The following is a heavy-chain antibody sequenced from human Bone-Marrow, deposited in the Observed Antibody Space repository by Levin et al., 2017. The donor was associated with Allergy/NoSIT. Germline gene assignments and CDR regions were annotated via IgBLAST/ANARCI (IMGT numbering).Heavy chain of an antibody. D-gene: IGHD3-9*01. CDR1: GGSISSNNW. J-gene: IGHJ4*02. CDR3: ARRTYYDIVIGYLPEL. Sequence: SETLSLTCIVSGGSISSNNWWTWVRQTPGKGLEWVGEIFHRGSTIYNPSLKSRVTISMDKSKNHFSLDVTSVTAADTAIYYCARRTYYDIVIGYLPELWSQGTLVTVSS. CDR2: IFHRGST. V-gene: IGHV4-4*02.